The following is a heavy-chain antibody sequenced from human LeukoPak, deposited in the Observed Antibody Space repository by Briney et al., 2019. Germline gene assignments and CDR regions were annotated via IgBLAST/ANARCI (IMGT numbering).Heavy chain of an antibody. CDR3: ARDFGERSLEGAWFYL. CDR1: GASLSRYI. V-gene: IGHV4-59*01. CDR2: IYYSGST. J-gene: IGHJ5*02. D-gene: IGHD3-3*01. Sequence: PSETLSFTCTFSGASLSRYICSSIRQPPGKGLEWIGYIYYSGSTNYNPSLKSRVTISLDTSKNQFSLKLSSVTAADTAVYYCARDFGERSLEGAWFYLSGAGTLFTVSS.